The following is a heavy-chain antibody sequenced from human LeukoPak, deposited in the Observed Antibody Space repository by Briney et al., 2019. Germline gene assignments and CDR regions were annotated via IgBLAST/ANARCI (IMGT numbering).Heavy chain of an antibody. CDR1: AFTFSSYS. Sequence: GGSQRLSCAASAFTFSSYSMNWVRQAPGKGLEWVSSISSGSYIYYADSVKGRFTISRDNAKNSLYLQIDSLRAEDTAVYYCARDRRVGGWGGAFDMWGHGTQVTVSS. V-gene: IGHV3-21*01. CDR2: ISSGSYI. D-gene: IGHD2-21*01. CDR3: ARDRRVGGWGGAFDM. J-gene: IGHJ3*02.